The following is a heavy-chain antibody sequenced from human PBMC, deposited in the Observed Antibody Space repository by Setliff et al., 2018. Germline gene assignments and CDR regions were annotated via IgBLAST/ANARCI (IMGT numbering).Heavy chain of an antibody. V-gene: IGHV1-18*01. Sequence: ASVKVSCKASGYTFTNYGISWVRQAPGQGLEWMGWISAYTGNTYSAQKFQGRHTMTTDTSTTTAYMELRSLRSDDTAVYYCSRLVRYCTRTSCQRASGDDYWGQGTLVTVSS. CDR1: GYTFTNYG. J-gene: IGHJ4*02. CDR2: ISAYTGNT. CDR3: SRLVRYCTRTSCQRASGDDY. D-gene: IGHD2-2*01.